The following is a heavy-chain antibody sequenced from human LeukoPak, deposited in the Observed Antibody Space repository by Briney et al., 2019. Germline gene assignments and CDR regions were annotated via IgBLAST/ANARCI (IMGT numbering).Heavy chain of an antibody. CDR3: ARDQARMVRGGIYGYFDY. D-gene: IGHD3-10*01. Sequence: PGGSLRLFCAASGFTFGSYWMSWVRQAPGKGLEWVANIKQNGSAKYYVDSVKGRFTISRDNAKNTLYLQMDSLRAEDTAVYYCARDQARMVRGGIYGYFDYWGQGTLVTVSS. J-gene: IGHJ4*02. V-gene: IGHV3-7*01. CDR2: IKQNGSAK. CDR1: GFTFGSYW.